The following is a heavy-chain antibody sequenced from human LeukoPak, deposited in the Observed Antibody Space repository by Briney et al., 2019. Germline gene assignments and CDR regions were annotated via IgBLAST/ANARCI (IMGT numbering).Heavy chain of an antibody. CDR3: ARADIRAIASSGWYGFDY. CDR2: ISGYNGNT. V-gene: IGHV1-18*01. J-gene: IGHJ4*02. CDR1: GYTFTSYG. Sequence: ATVKVSCRASGYTFTSYGISWVRQAPGQGLEWMGWISGYNGNTNYAQKFQGRVTMTTDTSTSTAYMELRSLRSDDTAVYYCARADIRAIASSGWYGFDYWGQGTLVTVSS. D-gene: IGHD6-19*01.